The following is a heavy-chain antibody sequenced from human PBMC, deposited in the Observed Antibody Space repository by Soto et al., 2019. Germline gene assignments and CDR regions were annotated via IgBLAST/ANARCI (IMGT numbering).Heavy chain of an antibody. D-gene: IGHD6-13*01. J-gene: IGHJ4*02. CDR2: ISYDGSNK. CDR1: GFTFSSYS. V-gene: IGHV3-30*03. Sequence: GGSLRLSCAASGFTFSSYSMNWVRQAPGKGLEWVAVISYDGSNKYYADSVKGRFTISRDNSKNTLYLQMNSLRAEDMAVYYCARQSYSSYYFDYWGQGTLVTVSS. CDR3: ARQSYSSYYFDY.